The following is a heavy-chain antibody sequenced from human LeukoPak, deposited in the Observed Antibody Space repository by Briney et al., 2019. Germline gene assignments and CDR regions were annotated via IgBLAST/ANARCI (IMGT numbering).Heavy chain of an antibody. Sequence: PGGSLRLSCAASGFTLSSYGMHWVRQAPGKGLEWVAVIWYDGSNKYYADSVKGRFTISRDNSKNTLYLQMNSLRAEDTAVYYCARAPIYDSSGYYFDYWGQGTLVTVSS. CDR3: ARAPIYDSSGYYFDY. D-gene: IGHD3-22*01. CDR2: IWYDGSNK. J-gene: IGHJ4*02. V-gene: IGHV3-33*01. CDR1: GFTLSSYG.